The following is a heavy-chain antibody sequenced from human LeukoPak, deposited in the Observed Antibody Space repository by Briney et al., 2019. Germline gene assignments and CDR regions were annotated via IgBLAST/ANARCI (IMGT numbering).Heavy chain of an antibody. Sequence: GGSLRLSCAASGFTFNVYYMSWIREAPGKGLEWLSYINIGGTNTHYADSVKGRFTISRDNAKKSLYLEMNNLRAEDTAVYYCATDGAGFDTWGQGVLVTVSS. CDR2: INIGGTNT. CDR1: GFTFNVYY. V-gene: IGHV3-11*01. J-gene: IGHJ5*02. CDR3: ATDGAGFDT.